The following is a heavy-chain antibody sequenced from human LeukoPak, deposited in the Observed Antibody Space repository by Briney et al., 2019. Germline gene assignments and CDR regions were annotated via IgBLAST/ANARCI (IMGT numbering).Heavy chain of an antibody. CDR2: IYYSGST. D-gene: IGHD6-6*01. V-gene: IGHV4-39*01. J-gene: IGHJ4*02. CDR1: GGSISSSSYS. CDR3: ASAYSSSSHPLDY. Sequence: SETLSLTCTVSGGSISSSSYSWGWIRQPPGKGLEWIGSIYYSGSTYYNPSLKSRVTISVDTSKNQFSLKLSSVTAADTAVYYCASAYSSSSHPLDYWGQGTLVTVSS.